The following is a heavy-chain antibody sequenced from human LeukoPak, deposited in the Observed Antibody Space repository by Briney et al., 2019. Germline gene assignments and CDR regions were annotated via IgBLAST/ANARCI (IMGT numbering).Heavy chain of an antibody. Sequence: SETLSLTCTVSGGSISSGSYYWSWIRQPAGKGLEWIGRIYTSGSTNYNPSLKSRVTISVDTSKNQFSLKLSSVTAAGTAVYYCARGAVSCSSTSCYNVGVFDYWGQGTLVTVSS. CDR1: GGSISSGSYY. CDR2: IYTSGST. V-gene: IGHV4-61*02. D-gene: IGHD2-2*01. J-gene: IGHJ4*02. CDR3: ARGAVSCSSTSCYNVGVFDY.